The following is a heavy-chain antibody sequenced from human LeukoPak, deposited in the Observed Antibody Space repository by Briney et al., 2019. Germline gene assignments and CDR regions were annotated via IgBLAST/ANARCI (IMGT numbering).Heavy chain of an antibody. D-gene: IGHD3-10*01. CDR2: IYYSGCT. J-gene: IGHJ6*02. Sequence: SETLSLTCTVSGGSISSYYWSWLRQPPGKGLEWVGYIYYSGCTNYNPSLKSRVTISVDTSKNQFSLKLSSVTAADTAVYYCARLGYYGSGSYGAIPYYYYYGMDVWGQGTTVTVSS. V-gene: IGHV4-59*08. CDR3: ARLGYYGSGSYGAIPYYYYYGMDV. CDR1: GGSISSYY.